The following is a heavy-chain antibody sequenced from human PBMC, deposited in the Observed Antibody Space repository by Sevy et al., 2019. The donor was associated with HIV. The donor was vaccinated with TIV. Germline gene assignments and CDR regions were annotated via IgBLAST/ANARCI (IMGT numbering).Heavy chain of an antibody. CDR3: ARSIAETGPDY. D-gene: IGHD6-13*01. CDR2: INLDGSMK. V-gene: IGHV3-7*01. Sequence: GGSLRLSCAASGFTFSSYWMSWVRQAPGKGLEWVANINLDGSMKYYVDSVKGRFTVSRDNAKNSLSLQMNSLRAEDTAVYYCARSIAETGPDYWGQGTLVTVSS. J-gene: IGHJ4*02. CDR1: GFTFSSYW.